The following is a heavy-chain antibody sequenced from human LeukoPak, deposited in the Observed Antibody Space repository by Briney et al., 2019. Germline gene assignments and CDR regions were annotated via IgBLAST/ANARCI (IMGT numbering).Heavy chain of an antibody. CDR1: GFTFSSYE. J-gene: IGHJ4*02. CDR3: AKYRGYLAPFDY. CDR2: ISSSGSTI. V-gene: IGHV3-48*03. D-gene: IGHD5-12*01. Sequence: AGGSLRLSCAASGFTFSSYEMNWVRQAPGKGLEWVSYISSSGSTIYYADSVKGRFTISRDNAKNSLYLQMNSLRAEDTAVYYCAKYRGYLAPFDYWGQGTLVTVSS.